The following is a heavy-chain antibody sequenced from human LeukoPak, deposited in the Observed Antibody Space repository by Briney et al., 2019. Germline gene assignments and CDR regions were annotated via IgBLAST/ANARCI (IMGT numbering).Heavy chain of an antibody. CDR3: ARDRSYDFWSGYFTPDY. CDR1: GFTFSSYG. Sequence: PGGSLRLSCAASGFTFSSYGMHWVRQAPGKGLEWVAVIWYDGSNKYYADSVKRRFTISRDNSKNTLDLQMNSLRAEDTAVYYCARDRSYDFWSGYFTPDYWGQGTLVTVSS. V-gene: IGHV3-33*08. CDR2: IWYDGSNK. D-gene: IGHD3-3*01. J-gene: IGHJ4*02.